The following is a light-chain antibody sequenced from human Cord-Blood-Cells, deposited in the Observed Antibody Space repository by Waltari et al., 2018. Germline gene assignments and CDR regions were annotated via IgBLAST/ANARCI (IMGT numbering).Light chain of an antibody. CDR3: CSYAGSYTVV. J-gene: IGLJ2*01. Sequence: SALTQPRSVSRSPGPSVTISCTGTSSDVGGYNSVSWYQQHPGKAPKLMIYDVSKRPSGVPDRFSGSKSGNTASLTISGLQAEDEADYYCCSYAGSYTVVFGGGTKLTVL. CDR2: DVS. V-gene: IGLV2-11*01. CDR1: SSDVGGYNS.